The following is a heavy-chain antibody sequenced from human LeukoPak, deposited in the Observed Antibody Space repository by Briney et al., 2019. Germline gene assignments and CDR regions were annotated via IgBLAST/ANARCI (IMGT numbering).Heavy chain of an antibody. V-gene: IGHV3-23*01. CDR1: GFTFSTYA. Sequence: GGSLRLSCAASGFTFSTYAMSWVRQAPGKGLEWVSTIGGGGGGTYYADSVKGRFTISRDTSKNTLFLQMNSLRAEDTAVYYCARNDFGSGWLGDYWGQGTLVTVFS. D-gene: IGHD6-19*01. CDR2: IGGGGGGT. J-gene: IGHJ4*02. CDR3: ARNDFGSGWLGDY.